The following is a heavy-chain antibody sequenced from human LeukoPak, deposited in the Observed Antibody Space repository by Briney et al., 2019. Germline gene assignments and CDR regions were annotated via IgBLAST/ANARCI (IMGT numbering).Heavy chain of an antibody. V-gene: IGHV4-59*08. J-gene: IGHJ4*02. CDR3: ARHGVAAAGTDYFDY. CDR2: IYYSGST. CDR1: GGSISSYY. D-gene: IGHD6-13*01. Sequence: SETLSLTCTVSGGSISSYYWSWIRQPPGKGLEWIGYIYYSGSTNYNPSLKSRVTISVDTSKNQFSLKLSSVTAADTAVYYCARHGVAAAGTDYFDYWGQGTLVTVSS.